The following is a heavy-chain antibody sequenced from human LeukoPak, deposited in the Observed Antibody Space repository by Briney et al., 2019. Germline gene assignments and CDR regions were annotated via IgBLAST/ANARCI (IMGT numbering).Heavy chain of an antibody. CDR3: ARAQVNYYDSSGSETHYYYYYMDV. V-gene: IGHV5-51*01. CDR1: GYSFTSYW. D-gene: IGHD3-22*01. Sequence: GESLKISCKGSGYSFTSYWIGWVRQMLGKALEWMGIIYPGDSDTRYSPSFQGQVTISADKSISTAYLQWSSLKASDTAMYYCARAQVNYYDSSGSETHYYYYYMDVWGKGTTVTVSS. J-gene: IGHJ6*03. CDR2: IYPGDSDT.